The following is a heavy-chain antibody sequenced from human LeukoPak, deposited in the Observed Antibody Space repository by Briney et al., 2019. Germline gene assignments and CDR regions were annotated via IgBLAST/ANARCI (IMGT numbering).Heavy chain of an antibody. CDR1: GFAISTYS. Sequence: GGSLRLSCSGSGFAISTYSMNWVRQAPGKGLEWVSTINPSGGSIFYTDSVRGRFTISRDNSKNNLYLQMNSLRADDTAVYYCVRYSSTWYDDSWGQGTLVTVSS. D-gene: IGHD6-13*01. J-gene: IGHJ4*02. V-gene: IGHV3-23*01. CDR3: VRYSSTWYDDS. CDR2: INPSGGSI.